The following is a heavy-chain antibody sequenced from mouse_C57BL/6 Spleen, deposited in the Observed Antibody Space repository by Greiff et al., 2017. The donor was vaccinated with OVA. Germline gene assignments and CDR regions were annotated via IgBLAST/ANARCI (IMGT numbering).Heavy chain of an antibody. CDR1: GYTFNSYW. J-gene: IGHJ1*03. D-gene: IGHD1-1*01. Sequence: VQLQQPGAELVKPGASVKMSCKASGYTFNSYWITWVKQRPGQGLEWIGDIYPGSGSTNYNEKFKSKATLTVDTSSSTAYMQLSSLTSEDSAVYYCASPYYGSSYGYFDVWGTGTTVTVSS. V-gene: IGHV1-55*01. CDR2: IYPGSGST. CDR3: ASPYYGSSYGYFDV.